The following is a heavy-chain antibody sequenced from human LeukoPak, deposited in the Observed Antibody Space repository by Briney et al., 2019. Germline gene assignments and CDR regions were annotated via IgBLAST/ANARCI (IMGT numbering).Heavy chain of an antibody. CDR3: AHRDTTMVRVDY. CDR2: IKSKTDGGRT. J-gene: IGHJ4*02. V-gene: IGHV3-15*01. CDR1: GFTFRNAS. Sequence: GSLRLSCAASGFTFRNASMSWVRQAPGKGLEWVGRIKSKTDGGRTDYAAPVKGRFTISRDDSKNTLYLQMNSLTTEDTAVYFCAHRDTTMVRVDYWGQGTLVTVSS. D-gene: IGHD5-18*01.